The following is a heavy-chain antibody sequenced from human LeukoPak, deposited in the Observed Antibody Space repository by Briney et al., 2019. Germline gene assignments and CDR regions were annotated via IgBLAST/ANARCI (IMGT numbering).Heavy chain of an antibody. D-gene: IGHD3-22*01. CDR3: ARVGGGYYDSSGYYGGPLNYYYGMDV. CDR2: INPNSGGT. Sequence: ASVKVSRKASGYTFTGYYMHWVRQAPGQGLEWMGWINPNSGGTNYAQKFQGRVTMTRDTSISTAYMELSRLRSDDTAVYYCARVGGGYYDSSGYYGGPLNYYYGMDVWGQGTTVTVSS. V-gene: IGHV1-2*02. CDR1: GYTFTGYY. J-gene: IGHJ6*02.